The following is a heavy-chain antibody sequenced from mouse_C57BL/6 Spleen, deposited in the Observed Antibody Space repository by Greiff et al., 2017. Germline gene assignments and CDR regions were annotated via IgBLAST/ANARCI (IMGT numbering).Heavy chain of an antibody. J-gene: IGHJ2*01. V-gene: IGHV1-81*01. D-gene: IGHD1-1*01. CDR1: GYTFTSYG. CDR3: ARGRDYYGSSSDY. Sequence: QVHVKQSGAELARPGASVKLSCKASGYTFTSYGISWVKQRTGQGLEWIGEIYPRSGNTYYNEKFKGKATLTADKSSSTAYMELRSLTSEDSAVXFCARGRDYYGSSSDYWGQGTTLTVSS. CDR2: IYPRSGNT.